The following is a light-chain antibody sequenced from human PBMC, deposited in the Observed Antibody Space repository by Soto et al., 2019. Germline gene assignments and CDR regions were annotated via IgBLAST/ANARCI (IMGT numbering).Light chain of an antibody. CDR3: EQYYSIPTWT. J-gene: IGKJ1*01. CDR1: QSILYSSNTKNY. CDR2: CAS. Sequence: DIVMTQSPDSLAVSLGERATINCKSSQSILYSSNTKNYLAWYQQKPGQPPKLLIYCASTRESGVPDRFSGSGSGTDFTLTISSLQAKDVAVYYCEQYYSIPTWTCGKGTKVEIK. V-gene: IGKV4-1*01.